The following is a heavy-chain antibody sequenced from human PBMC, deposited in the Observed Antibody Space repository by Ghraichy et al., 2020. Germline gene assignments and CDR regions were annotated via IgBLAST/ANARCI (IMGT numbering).Heavy chain of an antibody. D-gene: IGHD4-17*01. CDR2: LTSDGSTT. CDR3: ASSPVTTYGTALDH. Sequence: ETLSLTCAASGFTFSTCWMHWVRQAPGKGLVWVSRLTSDGSTTVYADSVKGRFTISRDNAKNTLYLQMNSLRAEDTAVYYCASSPVTTYGTALDHWGQGTPVTVSS. J-gene: IGHJ4*02. CDR1: GFTFSTCW. V-gene: IGHV3-74*01.